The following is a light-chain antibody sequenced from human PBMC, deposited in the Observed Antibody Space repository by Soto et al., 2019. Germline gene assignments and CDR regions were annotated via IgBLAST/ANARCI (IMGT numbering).Light chain of an antibody. Sequence: EIVLTQSPATLSLPPGERATLSCRASQSVSSYLAWYQQKPGQAPRLLIYGASSRATGIPDRFSGSGSGTDFSLTISRLEPEDFAVYYCQQYGTSRRTFGQGTKVDIK. CDR2: GAS. CDR3: QQYGTSRRT. V-gene: IGKV3-20*01. CDR1: QSVSSY. J-gene: IGKJ1*01.